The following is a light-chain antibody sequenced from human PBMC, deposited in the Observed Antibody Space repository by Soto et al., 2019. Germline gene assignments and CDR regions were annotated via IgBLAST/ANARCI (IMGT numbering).Light chain of an antibody. CDR1: PSIRLY. V-gene: IGKV1-39*01. J-gene: IGKJ5*01. CDR3: QQSYSTLLIT. Sequence: SHMTQSPYSLSASLGDRVTVAXRASPSIRLYFNWYQQKPGXXTKLXXXAAXSLQSGVPSRFSGSGSGTDFTLTISSLQPADVATYYCQQSYSTLLITFGQGTRLEIK. CDR2: AAX.